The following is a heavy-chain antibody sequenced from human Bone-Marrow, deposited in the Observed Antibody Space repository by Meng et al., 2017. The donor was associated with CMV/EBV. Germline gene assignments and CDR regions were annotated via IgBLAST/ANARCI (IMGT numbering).Heavy chain of an antibody. J-gene: IGHJ5*02. CDR2: IYHSGIT. Sequence: GSLRLSCTVSGYSISRGYYWGWIRQPPGKALELIGTIYHSGITHYNPSLESRVTISVDTSKNQFSLKLSSVTAADTAVYYCARGHYGIWFDAWGQGTRVTGSS. CDR1: GYSISRGYY. V-gene: IGHV4-38-2*02. D-gene: IGHD3-10*01. CDR3: ARGHYGIWFDA.